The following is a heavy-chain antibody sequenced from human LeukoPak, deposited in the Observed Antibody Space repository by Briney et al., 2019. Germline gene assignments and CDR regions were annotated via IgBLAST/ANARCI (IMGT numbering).Heavy chain of an antibody. Sequence: ASVKVSCKASGYTFTGYYMHWVRQAPGQGLEWMGWINPNSGGTKYAQKFQGRVTMTRDTSISTAYMELSRLRSDDTAVYYCARVAPNYYGSGSYPPFDYWGQGTLVTVSS. CDR1: GYTFTGYY. CDR3: ARVAPNYYGSGSYPPFDY. J-gene: IGHJ4*02. CDR2: INPNSGGT. V-gene: IGHV1-2*02. D-gene: IGHD3-10*01.